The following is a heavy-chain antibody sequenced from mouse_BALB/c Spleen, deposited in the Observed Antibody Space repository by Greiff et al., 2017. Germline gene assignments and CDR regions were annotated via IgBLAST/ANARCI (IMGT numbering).Heavy chain of an antibody. J-gene: IGHJ4*01. CDR1: CFSLTCYG. Sequence: QVQLQQSGPGLVPPSQSLSIPFTVSCFSLTCYGFHRVRQSPGKGLEWLGVIWSGGSTDYNAAFMSRLSISKDNSKSHVFFKMNSLQADDTAIYYSARDGGDYGSSLYAMDDWGQGTSGTVSS. CDR2: IWSGGST. D-gene: IGHD1-1*01. CDR3: ARDGGDYGSSLYAMDD. V-gene: IGHV2-4-1*01.